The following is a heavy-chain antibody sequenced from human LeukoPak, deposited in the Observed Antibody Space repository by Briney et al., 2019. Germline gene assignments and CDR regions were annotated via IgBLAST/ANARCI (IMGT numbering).Heavy chain of an antibody. CDR3: ATDNSYGSGSYYT. V-gene: IGHV4-4*02. Sequence: SGTLSLTCAVSGGSISSSNWWNWVRQPPGKGLEWIGEIYHSGSTNYNPSLKTRLTISVDKSKNQFSLKLSSVTAADTAVYYCATDNSYGSGSYYTWGQVTLVTVSS. CDR2: IYHSGST. CDR1: GGSISSSNW. J-gene: IGHJ4*02. D-gene: IGHD3-10*01.